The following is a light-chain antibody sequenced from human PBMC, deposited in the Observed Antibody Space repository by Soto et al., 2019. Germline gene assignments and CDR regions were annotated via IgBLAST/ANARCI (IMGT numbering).Light chain of an antibody. CDR3: QQYNNWPSLYT. CDR1: QSVSSN. V-gene: IGKV3-15*01. CDR2: GAS. J-gene: IGKJ2*01. Sequence: EIVMTQSPATLSVSPGERATLSCRASQSVSSNLAWYQLKPGQAPRLLIYGASTRATGIPARFSGSGSGTEFTLTISSLQSEDFAVYYCQQYNNWPSLYTFGQGTKLEIK.